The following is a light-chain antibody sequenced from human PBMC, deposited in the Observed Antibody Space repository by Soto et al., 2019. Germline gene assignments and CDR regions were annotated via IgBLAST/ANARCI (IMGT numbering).Light chain of an antibody. CDR2: AAS. Sequence: DIPLTQSPSFLSASVGDRVTITCRASQDINTYLAWYQQKPGKAPKLPIFAASTLQNGVPSRFSGSGSGTEFTVTITSLQPEDFATYYCQQRKSYPITFGQGTRLEIK. CDR1: QDINTY. CDR3: QQRKSYPIT. J-gene: IGKJ5*01. V-gene: IGKV1-9*01.